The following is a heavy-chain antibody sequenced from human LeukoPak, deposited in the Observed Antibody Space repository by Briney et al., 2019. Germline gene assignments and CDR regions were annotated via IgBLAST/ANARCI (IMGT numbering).Heavy chain of an antibody. CDR2: INHSGST. J-gene: IGHJ5*02. Sequence: SETLSLTCAVYGGSFSGYYWSWIRQPPGKGLEWIGEINHSGSTNYNPSLKSRVTISVDTSKNQFSLKLSSVTAADTAVYYCARRGIVVVPAAMESRNNRFDPWGQGTLVTVSS. V-gene: IGHV4-34*01. CDR3: ARRGIVVVPAAMESRNNRFDP. CDR1: GGSFSGYY. D-gene: IGHD2-2*01.